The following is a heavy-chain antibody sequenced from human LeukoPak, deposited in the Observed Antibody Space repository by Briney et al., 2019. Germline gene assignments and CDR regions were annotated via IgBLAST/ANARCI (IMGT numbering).Heavy chain of an antibody. Sequence: GESLRLSCAASGFTFSSYGMHWVRQAPGKGLEWVAFIRYDGSNKYYADSVKGRFTISRDNSKNTLYLQMNSLRAEDTAVYYCAKDLDIVVVVAATRGLGDYWGQGTLVTVSS. D-gene: IGHD2-15*01. CDR3: AKDLDIVVVVAATRGLGDY. V-gene: IGHV3-30*02. J-gene: IGHJ4*02. CDR2: IRYDGSNK. CDR1: GFTFSSYG.